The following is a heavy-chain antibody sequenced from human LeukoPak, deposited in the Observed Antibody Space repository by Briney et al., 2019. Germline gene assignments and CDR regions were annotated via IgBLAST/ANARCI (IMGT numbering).Heavy chain of an antibody. CDR2: IKRDGSDK. Sequence: PGRSLRPSCAAAAFTFTKHWMTSVRQAPGKGLEWVANIKRDGSDKYYVDSVKGRFTISRDNSKNSLYLQMNSLRAEDTAVYYCARRYTGYGILDYWGQGTLVTVSS. V-gene: IGHV3-7*05. D-gene: IGHD5-12*01. J-gene: IGHJ4*02. CDR3: ARRYTGYGILDY. CDR1: AFTFTKHW.